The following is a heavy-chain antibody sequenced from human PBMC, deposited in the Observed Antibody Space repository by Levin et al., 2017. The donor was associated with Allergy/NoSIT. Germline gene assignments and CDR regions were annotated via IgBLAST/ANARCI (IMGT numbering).Heavy chain of an antibody. J-gene: IGHJ5*02. V-gene: IGHV5-51*01. CDR2: IYPGDSDT. CDR1: GYSFTSYW. D-gene: IGHD4-11*01. CDR3: ASFNSRDNWFDP. Sequence: ASVKVSCKGSGYSFTSYWIGWVRQMPGKGLEWMGIIYPGDSDTRYSPSFQGQVTISADKSISTAYLQWSSLKASDTAMYYCASFNSRDNWFDPWGQGTLVTVSS.